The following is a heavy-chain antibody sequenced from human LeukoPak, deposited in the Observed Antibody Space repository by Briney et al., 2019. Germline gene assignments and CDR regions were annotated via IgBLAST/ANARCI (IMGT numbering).Heavy chain of an antibody. V-gene: IGHV4-4*02. CDR3: ARDPGGSSGYYYDY. J-gene: IGHJ4*02. D-gene: IGHD3-22*01. CDR2: IYHSGST. CDR1: GGSISSSNW. Sequence: SGTLSLTCAVSGGSISSSNWWSWVRQPPGKGLEGIGEIYHSGSTNYNPSLKSRVTISVDKSKNQFSLKLSSVTAADTAVYYCARDPGGSSGYYYDYWGQGTLVTVSS.